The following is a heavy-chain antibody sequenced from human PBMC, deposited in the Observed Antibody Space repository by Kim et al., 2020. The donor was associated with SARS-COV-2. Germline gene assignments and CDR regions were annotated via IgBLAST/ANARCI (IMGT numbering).Heavy chain of an antibody. CDR2: IYYSGST. CDR3: ARHRDLRTDILMDY. Sequence: SETLSLTCTVSGGSISSSSYYWGWIRQPPGKGLEWIGSIYYSGSTYYNPSLKSRVTISVDTSKNQFSLKLSSVTAADTAVYYCARHRDLRTDILMDYWGQGTLVTVSS. J-gene: IGHJ4*02. CDR1: GGSISSSSYY. V-gene: IGHV4-39*01. D-gene: IGHD3-9*01.